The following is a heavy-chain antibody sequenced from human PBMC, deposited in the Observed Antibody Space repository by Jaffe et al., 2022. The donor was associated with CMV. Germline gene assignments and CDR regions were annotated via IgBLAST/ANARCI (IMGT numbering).Heavy chain of an antibody. CDR1: GFTFSSYA. CDR2: ISGTGRST. V-gene: IGHV3-23*01. J-gene: IGHJ3*02. Sequence: EVQLLESGGGLVQPGGSLRLSCAASGFTFSSYAMSWVRQAPGKGLEWVSAISGTGRSTYYADSVRGRFTISRDKDTLYLQMNSLRHEDTAVYYCAKDLPMIVVVIGAFDIWGQGTMVTVSS. CDR3: AKDLPMIVVVIGAFDI. D-gene: IGHD3-22*01.